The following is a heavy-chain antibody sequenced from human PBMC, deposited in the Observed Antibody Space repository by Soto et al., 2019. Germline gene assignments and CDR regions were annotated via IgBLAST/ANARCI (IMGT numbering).Heavy chain of an antibody. CDR1: GGTFSNYA. J-gene: IGHJ4*02. D-gene: IGHD2-15*01. Sequence: QVQLVQSGAEVKKPGSSVKVSCKASGGTFSNYAISWVRQAPGQGLEWMGGITPMFGTANYAQKFQGRVTITADESTSTAYMEVSSLRSEDTAVYYCASGYCSGGSCYPFPDYFDYWGQGTLVTVSS. CDR3: ASGYCSGGSCYPFPDYFDY. CDR2: ITPMFGTA. V-gene: IGHV1-69*01.